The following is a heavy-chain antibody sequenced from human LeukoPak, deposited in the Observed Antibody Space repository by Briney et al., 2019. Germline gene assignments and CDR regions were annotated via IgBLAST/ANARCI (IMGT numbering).Heavy chain of an antibody. J-gene: IGHJ6*03. V-gene: IGHV3-30*01. Sequence: PGGSLRLSCAASGFTFSSYAMHWVRQAPGKGLEWVAVISYDGSNKYYADSVKGRFTISRDNSKNTLYLQMNSLRAEDTAVYYCTRTNGARTRYYYYYYMDVWGKGTTVTVSS. CDR2: ISYDGSNK. D-gene: IGHD2-8*01. CDR3: TRTNGARTRYYYYYYMDV. CDR1: GFTFSSYA.